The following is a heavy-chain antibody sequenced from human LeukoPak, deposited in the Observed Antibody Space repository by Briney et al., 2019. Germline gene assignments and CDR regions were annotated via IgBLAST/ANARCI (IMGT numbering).Heavy chain of an antibody. CDR3: TSVYDSSGYSGDY. CDR1: GFTFGDYA. V-gene: IGHV3-49*03. J-gene: IGHJ4*02. Sequence: GGSLRLSCTASGFTFGDYAMSWFRQAPGKGLEWVGFIRSKAYGGTTEYAASVKGRFTISRDDSKSIAYLQMNSLKTEDTAVYYCTSVYDSSGYSGDYWGQGTLVTVSS. D-gene: IGHD3-22*01. CDR2: IRSKAYGGTT.